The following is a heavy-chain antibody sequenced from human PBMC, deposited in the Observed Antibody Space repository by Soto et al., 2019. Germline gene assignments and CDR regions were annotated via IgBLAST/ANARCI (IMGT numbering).Heavy chain of an antibody. CDR1: GFSLSTSGVG. CDR3: AHRRGVVPDH. CDR2: FYWAADK. D-gene: IGHD2-2*01. V-gene: IGHV2-5*02. Sequence: QITLKESGPTLVKPTQTLTLTCTFSGFSLSTSGVGVGWLRQPPGKALEWLALFYWAADKRYSPSLKSTLTITKDTSKNPVVLTMTNMDPVDTATYYCAHRRGVVPDHWGQGTLVSVSS. J-gene: IGHJ5*02.